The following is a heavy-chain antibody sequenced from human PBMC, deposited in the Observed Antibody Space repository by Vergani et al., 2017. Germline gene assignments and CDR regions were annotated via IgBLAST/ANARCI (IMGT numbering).Heavy chain of an antibody. V-gene: IGHV1-2*02. CDR2: INPNSGGT. D-gene: IGHD1-14*01. Sequence: QVQLVQSGAEVKKPGASVKVSCKASGYTFTDYFMHWVRQAPGQGVEWMGWINPNSGGTNYAQKFQGRVTMTRDKSISTAYMELGNLRSDDTAVYYCARVGTCSNRDYFDYWGQGTLVTVSS. CDR1: GYTFTDYF. J-gene: IGHJ4*02. CDR3: ARVGTCSNRDYFDY.